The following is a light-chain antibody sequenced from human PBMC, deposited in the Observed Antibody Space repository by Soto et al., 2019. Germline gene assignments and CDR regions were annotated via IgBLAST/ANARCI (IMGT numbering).Light chain of an antibody. CDR3: QVWETSSGHQAI. CDR1: SIGSKS. J-gene: IGLJ7*01. Sequence: YELTQPPSVSVAPGKTATITCGGNSIGSKSVHWYQQMPGQAPVLVISYDSDRPSGIPERFSGSNSGNTATLTISRVEPGDEADYYCQVWETSSGHQAIFGAGTQLTVL. CDR2: YDS. V-gene: IGLV3-21*01.